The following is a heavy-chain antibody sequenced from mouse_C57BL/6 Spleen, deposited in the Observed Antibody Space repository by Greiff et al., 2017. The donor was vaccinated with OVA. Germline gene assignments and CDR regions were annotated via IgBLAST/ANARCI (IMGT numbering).Heavy chain of an antibody. J-gene: IGHJ3*01. D-gene: IGHD2-3*01. CDR1: GYSITSGYY. CDR3: ARESYDGFAY. Sequence: EVQLMESGPGLVKPSQSLSLTCSVTGYSITSGYYWNWIRQFPGNKLEWMGYISYDGSNNYNPSLKNRISITRDTSKNQFFLKLNSVTTEDTATYYCARESYDGFAYWGQGTLVTVSA. V-gene: IGHV3-6*01. CDR2: ISYDGSN.